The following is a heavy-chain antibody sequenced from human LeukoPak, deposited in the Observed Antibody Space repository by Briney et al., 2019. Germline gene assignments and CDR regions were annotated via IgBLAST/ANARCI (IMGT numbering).Heavy chain of an antibody. J-gene: IGHJ6*04. Sequence: SETLSLTCAVYGGSFSGYYWSWIRQPPGKGLDWIGEINHSGSTNYNPSLKSRVTISVDTSKNQFSLKLSSVTAADTAVYYCARGPLPYCSSTSCYLGGYYYYGMDVWGKGTTVTVSS. V-gene: IGHV4-34*01. CDR2: INHSGST. D-gene: IGHD2-2*01. CDR1: GGSFSGYY. CDR3: ARGPLPYCSSTSCYLGGYYYYGMDV.